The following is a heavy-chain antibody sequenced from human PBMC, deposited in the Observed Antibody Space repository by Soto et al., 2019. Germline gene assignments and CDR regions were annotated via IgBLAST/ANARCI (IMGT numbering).Heavy chain of an antibody. CDR3: VKSRGGNNFDFFD. CDR2: IRGNGDPP. D-gene: IGHD5-12*01. V-gene: IGHV3-64D*06. Sequence: LRLSCSASGFTFSSYAMHWVRQAPGKGLEYVSGIRGNGDPPFYADSVKGRFTISRDNSKNTLYLQMSSLSADDTAFYYCVKSRGGNNFDFFDWGQGALVTVSS. CDR1: GFTFSSYA. J-gene: IGHJ4*02.